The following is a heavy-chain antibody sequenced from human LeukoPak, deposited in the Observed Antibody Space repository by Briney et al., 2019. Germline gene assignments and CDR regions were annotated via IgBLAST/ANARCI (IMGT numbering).Heavy chain of an antibody. Sequence: ASVKVSCKASGYTFTSYYMHWVRQAPGQGLEWMGIINPSGGSTSYAQKFQGRVTMTRDTSASTVYMELSSLRSEDTAVYYCARDRWAYYYDSSGYAPRAFQHWGQGTLVTASS. CDR1: GYTFTSYY. J-gene: IGHJ1*01. CDR2: INPSGGST. V-gene: IGHV1-46*01. CDR3: ARDRWAYYYDSSGYAPRAFQH. D-gene: IGHD3-22*01.